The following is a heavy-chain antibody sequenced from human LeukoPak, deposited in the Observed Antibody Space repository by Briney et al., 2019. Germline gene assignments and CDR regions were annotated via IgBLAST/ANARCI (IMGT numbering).Heavy chain of an antibody. CDR2: IYTSGNT. D-gene: IGHD5-12*01. Sequence: SQTLSLTCTVSGGSISSGSFYWNWIRQPAGKGLEWIGRIYTSGNTNYNPSLKSRVTISVDTSKNQFSLMLRSVTAADTALYYCARGLSGYDSYYYYYYYMDVWGQGTTVTVSS. CDR3: ARGLSGYDSYYYYYYYMDV. J-gene: IGHJ6*03. CDR1: GGSISSGSFY. V-gene: IGHV4-61*02.